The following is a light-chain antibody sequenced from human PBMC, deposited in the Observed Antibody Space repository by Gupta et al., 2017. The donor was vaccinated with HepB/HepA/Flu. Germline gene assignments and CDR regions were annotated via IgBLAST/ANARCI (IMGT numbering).Light chain of an antibody. CDR1: QNIGNY. J-gene: IGKJ4*01. CDR3: QQSFTKPAT. Sequence: DILSTQSPSSLSASVGDRVIISCRASQNIGNYLNWYHHKLGKAPKLLIFAVSNLPSGVSSRFSGSGSGTEFSLIINTLQPDDFGTYYCQQSFTKPATFGGGTKVDIK. V-gene: IGKV1-39*01. CDR2: AVS.